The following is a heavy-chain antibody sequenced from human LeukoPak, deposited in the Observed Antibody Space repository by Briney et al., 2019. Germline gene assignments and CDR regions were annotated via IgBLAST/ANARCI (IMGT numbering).Heavy chain of an antibody. CDR2: ISSSSSYI. J-gene: IGHJ3*02. CDR1: GFTFSSYS. V-gene: IGHV3-21*01. Sequence: PGGSLRLSCAASGFTFSSYSMNWVRQAPGKGLEWVSSISSSSSYIYYADSVKGRFTISRDNAKNSLYLQMNSLRAEDTAVYYCARDRIAVAGRDAFDIWGQGTMVTVSS. CDR3: ARDRIAVAGRDAFDI. D-gene: IGHD6-19*01.